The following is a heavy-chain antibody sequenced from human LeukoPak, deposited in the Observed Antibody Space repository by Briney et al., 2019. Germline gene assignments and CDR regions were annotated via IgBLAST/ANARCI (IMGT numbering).Heavy chain of an antibody. D-gene: IGHD7-27*01. CDR2: IYYSGST. J-gene: IGHJ4*02. CDR1: GGSISSHY. Sequence: SETLSLTCTVSGGSISSHYWSWIRQPPGKGLEWIGYIYYSGSTNYNPSLKSRVTISVDTSKNQFSLKLSSVTAADTAVYYCAGANWGFDYWGQGTLVTVSS. CDR3: AGANWGFDY. V-gene: IGHV4-59*11.